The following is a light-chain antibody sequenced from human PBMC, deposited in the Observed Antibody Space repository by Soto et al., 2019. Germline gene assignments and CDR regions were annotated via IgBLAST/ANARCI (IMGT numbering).Light chain of an antibody. Sequence: DIVVTESPGTLSFSPWERATLSCRASQSVSSRHLAWYQQKPGQAPRLLIYGASTRAAIIPARFSGSGSGTEFTLTISSLQPDDFATYYCQQYNSYSWTFGQGTKVDIK. CDR1: QSVSSRH. CDR2: GAS. V-gene: IGKV3-15*01. CDR3: QQYNSYSWT. J-gene: IGKJ1*01.